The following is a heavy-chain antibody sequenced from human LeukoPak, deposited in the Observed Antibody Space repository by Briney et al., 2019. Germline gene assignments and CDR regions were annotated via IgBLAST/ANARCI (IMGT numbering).Heavy chain of an antibody. CDR1: GGSISSSGYY. J-gene: IGHJ5*02. V-gene: IGHV4-39*01. D-gene: IGHD4-17*01. CDR3: ARTYGDYSYNCFDP. CDR2: MYYDGNT. Sequence: SETLSLTCSVSGGSISSSGYYWGWIRQPPGKGLEWIGSMYYDGNTFYNPSLKSRVTISVDTSENQFSLKLTSVTAADTALYYCARTYGDYSYNCFDPWGQGTLVTVSS.